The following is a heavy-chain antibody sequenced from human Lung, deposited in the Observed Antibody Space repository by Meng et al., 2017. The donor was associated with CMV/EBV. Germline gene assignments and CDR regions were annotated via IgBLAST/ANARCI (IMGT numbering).Heavy chain of an antibody. CDR1: GFTFSSYS. J-gene: IGHJ4*02. CDR3: AGAFRGGYYTNDY. V-gene: IGHV3-21*01. CDR2: ISSTSRYI. D-gene: IGHD3-3*01. Sequence: GGSXRLSCATSGFTFSSYSMNWVRQAPGKGLEWVSFISSTSRYIFYADSVKGRFTISRDNAKNSVYIQMNSLRVEDTAVYYCAGAFRGGYYTNDYWGQGTLVTVSS.